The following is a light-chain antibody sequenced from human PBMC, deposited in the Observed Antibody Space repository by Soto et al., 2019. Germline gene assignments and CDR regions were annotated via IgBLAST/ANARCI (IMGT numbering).Light chain of an antibody. J-gene: IGKJ1*01. Sequence: DIQMTQSPSTLSASVGDRVTITCRASQSINSCLAWYQQKPGKAPKPLIYKTSNLESGVPSRFSGSGSGTEFNLTISSLQPDDFATYFCQQCNNYSWTFGQGTKVEIK. CDR2: KTS. CDR1: QSINSC. CDR3: QQCNNYSWT. V-gene: IGKV1-5*03.